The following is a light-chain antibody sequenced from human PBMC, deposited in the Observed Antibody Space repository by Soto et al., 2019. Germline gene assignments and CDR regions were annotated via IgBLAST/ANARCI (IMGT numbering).Light chain of an antibody. CDR3: QQANSFPRT. J-gene: IGKJ2*01. CDR1: QGISVW. CDR2: AAS. Sequence: DIQVTQSPSSVSASVGDRVTISCRASQGISVWLAWYQQKPGEAPKHLIYAASSLQRGVPSRFSGSGSGTDFTLTISSLQPEDSATYYCQQANSFPRTFGQGTKLEIK. V-gene: IGKV1-12*01.